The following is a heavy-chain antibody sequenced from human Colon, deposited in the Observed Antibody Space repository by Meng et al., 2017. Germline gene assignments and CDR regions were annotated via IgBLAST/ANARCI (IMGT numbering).Heavy chain of an antibody. V-gene: IGHV4-39*07. D-gene: IGHD3-10*01. CDR1: GGSVSSSDYY. Sequence: QLQLQESGPGLVKPSETLSLICSVSGGSVSSSDYYWGWIRQPPGKGLEWIGEIPHRGSSAYNPSLKSRVSMSIDKSKNQFSLKLTSVTAADTAVYHCLRGSGGSVWGQGTLVTVSS. CDR2: IPHRGSS. CDR3: LRGSGGSV. J-gene: IGHJ1*01.